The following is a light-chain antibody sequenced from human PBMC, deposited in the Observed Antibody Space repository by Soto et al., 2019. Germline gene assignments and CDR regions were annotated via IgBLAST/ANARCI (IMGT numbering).Light chain of an antibody. CDR2: GAS. J-gene: IGKJ4*01. CDR1: QSVSSNY. V-gene: IGKV3-20*01. Sequence: EVVLTQSPGTLSLSPGEGATLSCRASQSVSSNYLAWYRQKPGQAPRLLIYGASSRATGIPDRFSGSGSGTDFTLTISRLEPEDFAVYYCQQYGSSPLTFGGGTKVDI. CDR3: QQYGSSPLT.